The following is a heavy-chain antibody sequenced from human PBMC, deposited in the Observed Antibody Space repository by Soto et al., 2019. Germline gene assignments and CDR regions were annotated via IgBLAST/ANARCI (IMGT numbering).Heavy chain of an antibody. Sequence: EVPLVESGGALVKPGESLTLSCAASGFTFNSAWMTWVRQAPGKGLEWVGRIKSWTDGGRVDTAAPVKGTFTISRDDSKNTFYLQMNSLKSEDTAVCYFTTWRREKSCTSVSCYGDGAYWGKGTLVTVSS. CDR2: IKSWTDGGRV. D-gene: IGHD2-2*01. V-gene: IGHV3-15*02. CDR1: GFTFNSAW. CDR3: TTWRREKSCTSVSCYGDGAY. J-gene: IGHJ4*02.